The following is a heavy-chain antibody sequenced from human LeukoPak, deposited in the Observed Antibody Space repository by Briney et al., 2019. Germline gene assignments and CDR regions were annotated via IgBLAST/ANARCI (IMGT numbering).Heavy chain of an antibody. J-gene: IGHJ5*02. CDR2: ISYDGSNK. CDR1: GFTFSIYA. V-gene: IGHV3-30-3*01. D-gene: IGHD3-3*01. CDR3: ARGDHYDFWSGPSLDP. Sequence: GGSLRLSCAASGFTFSIYAMHWVRQAPGKGLEWVAVISYDGSNKYYADSVKGRFTISRDNSKNTLYLQMNSLRAEDTAVYYCARGDHYDFWSGPSLDPWGQGTLVTVSS.